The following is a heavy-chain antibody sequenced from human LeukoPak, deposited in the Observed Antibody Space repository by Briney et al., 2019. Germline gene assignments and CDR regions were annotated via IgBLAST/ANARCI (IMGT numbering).Heavy chain of an antibody. CDR2: ISGSGGST. Sequence: PGGSLRLSCAASGFTFSSYAMSWVRQAPGKGLEWVSAISGSGGSTYYADSVKGRFTISRDNSKNTLYLQMNSLRAEDTAVYYCAKDPGCSSTSCLYPFSGTGGMDVWGQGTTVTVSS. D-gene: IGHD2-2*01. V-gene: IGHV3-23*01. J-gene: IGHJ6*02. CDR1: GFTFSSYA. CDR3: AKDPGCSSTSCLYPFSGTGGMDV.